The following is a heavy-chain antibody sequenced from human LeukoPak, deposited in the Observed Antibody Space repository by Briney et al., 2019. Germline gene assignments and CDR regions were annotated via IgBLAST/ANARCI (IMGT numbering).Heavy chain of an antibody. D-gene: IGHD2-21*02. CDR3: ASQNCGGDCYLDY. J-gene: IGHJ4*02. Sequence: SETLSLSCTVSGGPISSSTYYWGWIRQPPGKGLEWIGSVYFGGSTYYSPSLKSRVTISLDTSKNHFSLRLDSVTAADTAVYYCASQNCGGDCYLDYWGKGILVTVSP. CDR1: GGPISSSTYY. CDR2: VYFGGST. V-gene: IGHV4-39*02.